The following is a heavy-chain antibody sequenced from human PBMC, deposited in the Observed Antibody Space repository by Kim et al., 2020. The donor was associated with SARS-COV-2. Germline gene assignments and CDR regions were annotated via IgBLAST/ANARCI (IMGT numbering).Heavy chain of an antibody. Sequence: GGSLRLSCAASGFTFSSYGMHWVRQAPGKGLEWVAVISYDGSNKYYADSVKGRFTISRDNSKNTLYLQMNSLRAEDTAVYYCAKGVRYDLAGTDYWGQGTLVTVSS. CDR1: GFTFSSYG. D-gene: IGHD1-1*01. CDR3: AKGVRYDLAGTDY. V-gene: IGHV3-30*18. CDR2: ISYDGSNK. J-gene: IGHJ4*02.